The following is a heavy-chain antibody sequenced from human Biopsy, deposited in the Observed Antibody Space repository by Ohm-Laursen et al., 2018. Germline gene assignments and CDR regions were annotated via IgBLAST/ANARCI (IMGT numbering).Heavy chain of an antibody. J-gene: IGHJ5*02. D-gene: IGHD5/OR15-5a*01. CDR3: AKPSGGVSTIGFDP. CDR1: GYNFRGYH. CDR2: INPDTGET. V-gene: IGHV1-2*02. Sequence: GASVKVSYKASGYNFRGYHLHWVRLAPGQGLEWMGWINPDTGETRYAPKFQGRLALTRGVSVNTGYLELSSLGSDDTAIYFCAKPSGGVSTIGFDPWGQGTQIIVS.